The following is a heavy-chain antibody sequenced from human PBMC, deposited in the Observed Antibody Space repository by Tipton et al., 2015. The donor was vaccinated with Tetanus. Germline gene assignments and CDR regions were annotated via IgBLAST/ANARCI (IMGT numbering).Heavy chain of an antibody. D-gene: IGHD5-24*01. CDR3: VRDGRGGGYLIN. CDR1: GFTFSHYT. V-gene: IGHV3-30-3*01. J-gene: IGHJ4*02. CDR2: VSSGGDVK. Sequence: SLRLSCTTSGFTFSHYTMPWVRQAPGKGLEWVAVVSSGGDVKYYADSVKERCTISRDNSKNTVFLQMTTLRGDDTALYYCVRDGRGGGYLINWGQGTLVIVSS.